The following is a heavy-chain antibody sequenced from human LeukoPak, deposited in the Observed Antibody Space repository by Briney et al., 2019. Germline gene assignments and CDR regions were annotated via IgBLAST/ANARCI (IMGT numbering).Heavy chain of an antibody. CDR3: ARAIPFWYSSSSRWFDP. V-gene: IGHV4-34*01. J-gene: IGHJ5*02. D-gene: IGHD6-6*01. CDR1: GGSFSGYY. Sequence: SETLSLTCAVYGGSFSGYYRSWIRQPPGKGLEWIGEINHSGSTNYNPSLKSRVTISVDTSKNQFSLKLSSVTAADTAVYYCARAIPFWYSSSSRWFDPWGQGTLVTVSS. CDR2: INHSGST.